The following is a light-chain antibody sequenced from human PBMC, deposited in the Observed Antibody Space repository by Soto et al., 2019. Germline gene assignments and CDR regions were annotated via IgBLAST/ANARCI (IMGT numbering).Light chain of an antibody. CDR1: QSVSSN. J-gene: IGKJ2*01. Sequence: EIVMTQSPATLSVSPGERATLSCRASQSVSSNLAWYHQKPGQAPRLLIYGASTRATGIPARFSGSGSGTEFTLTIRSLMSEYFAVYYCQQYNNWPPTFGQGTKLEIK. CDR3: QQYNNWPPT. V-gene: IGKV3-15*01. CDR2: GAS.